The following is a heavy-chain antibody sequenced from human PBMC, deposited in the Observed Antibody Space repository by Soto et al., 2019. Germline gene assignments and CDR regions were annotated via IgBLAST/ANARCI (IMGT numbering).Heavy chain of an antibody. Sequence: QAQLAQSGAEVKKPGASVNISCKASGYTFTNYGFIWVRQAPGHGLEWVGWISPYNGKTEYAQKVQGRVTMTRDKPTSTDYMELRSLRSDDTAVYYCARDIYGGNCCDAFDIWGQGTMVTVSS. J-gene: IGHJ3*02. CDR3: ARDIYGGNCCDAFDI. V-gene: IGHV1-18*01. CDR2: ISPYNGKT. CDR1: GYTFTNYG. D-gene: IGHD2-15*01.